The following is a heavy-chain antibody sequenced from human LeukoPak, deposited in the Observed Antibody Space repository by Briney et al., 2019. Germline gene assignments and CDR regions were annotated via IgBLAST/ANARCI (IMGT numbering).Heavy chain of an antibody. J-gene: IGHJ4*02. D-gene: IGHD5-12*01. V-gene: IGHV3-21*01. CDR1: GFTFSSYS. Sequence: GGSLRLSCAASGFTFSSYSMNWVRQAPGKGLEWVSSTSSSSSYIYYADSVKGRFTISRDNAKNSLYLQMNSLRAEDTAVYYCARDQEWLRLPYFDYWGQGTLVTVSS. CDR2: TSSSSSYI. CDR3: ARDQEWLRLPYFDY.